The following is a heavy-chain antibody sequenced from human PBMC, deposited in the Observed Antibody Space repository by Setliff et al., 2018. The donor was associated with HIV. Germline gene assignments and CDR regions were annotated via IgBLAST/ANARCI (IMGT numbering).Heavy chain of an antibody. CDR2: IKPNDGAS. CDR1: GFTLTFYY. J-gene: IGHJ6*02. CDR3: AREGHCVGVKCYSTDV. Sequence: ASVKVSCKASGFTLTFYYMHWVRQAPGQGLEWMGMIKPNDGASTHAQNFQGRVTMTRDTSTSTVYMELSSLRSEDTAVYYCAREGHCVGVKCYSTDVWGQGTTVTVSS. V-gene: IGHV1-46*01. D-gene: IGHD2-15*01.